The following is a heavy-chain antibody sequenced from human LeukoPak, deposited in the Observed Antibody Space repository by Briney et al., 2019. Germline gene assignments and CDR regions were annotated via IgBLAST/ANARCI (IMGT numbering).Heavy chain of an antibody. D-gene: IGHD5-18*01. CDR1: GFTVNSYY. Sequence: GGSLRLSCAASGFTVNSYYMSWVRQAPGKGLEWISVIYSAGNTYYADSVKGRFTISRDNSKNTLYLQMNSLRAEDTAVYYCAKDRGYSYGYDRWGQGTLVTVSS. CDR2: IYSAGNT. J-gene: IGHJ5*02. CDR3: AKDRGYSYGYDR. V-gene: IGHV3-53*01.